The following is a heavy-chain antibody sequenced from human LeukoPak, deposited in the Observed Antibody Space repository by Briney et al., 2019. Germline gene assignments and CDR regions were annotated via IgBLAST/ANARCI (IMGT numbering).Heavy chain of an antibody. CDR3: ARGAATPFDY. CDR1: GFTVSSNY. V-gene: IGHV3-53*01. Sequence: TGGSLRLSCAASGFTVSSNYMSWVRQAPGKGLEWVSVIYSDGSTYYADSVKGRFTISRDNSKNTLFLQMNSLRAEDTAVYYCARGAATPFDYWGQGTLVTVSS. D-gene: IGHD2-15*01. J-gene: IGHJ4*02. CDR2: IYSDGST.